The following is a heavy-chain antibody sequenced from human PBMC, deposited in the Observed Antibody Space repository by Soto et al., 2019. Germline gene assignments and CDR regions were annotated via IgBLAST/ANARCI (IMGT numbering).Heavy chain of an antibody. CDR2: IDPSDSYT. V-gene: IGHV5-10-1*01. D-gene: IGHD2-2*02. CDR3: ARHDIVVVPAAIHYYYYGMDV. CDR1: GYIFTSYW. Sequence: GESLKISCNGSGYIFTSYWISWVRQMPGKGLEWMGRIDPSDSYTNYSPSFQGHVTISADKSISTAYLQWSSLKASDTAMYYCARHDIVVVPAAIHYYYYGMDVWGQGTTVTVSS. J-gene: IGHJ6*02.